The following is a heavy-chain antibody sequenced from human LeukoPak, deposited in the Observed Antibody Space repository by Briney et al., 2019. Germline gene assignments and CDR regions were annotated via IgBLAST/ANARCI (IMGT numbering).Heavy chain of an antibody. CDR3: ARHQVPHRYYDSSGSGSGFDY. CDR2: IYSGGST. D-gene: IGHD3-22*01. V-gene: IGHV3-66*04. J-gene: IGHJ4*02. Sequence: PGGSLRLSCAASGFTFSSYSMSWVRQAPGKGLEWVSIIYSGGSTFYADSVKGRFTISRDNSKNTLYLQMNSLRAEDTAVYYCARHQVPHRYYDSSGSGSGFDYWGQGTLVTVSS. CDR1: GFTFSSYS.